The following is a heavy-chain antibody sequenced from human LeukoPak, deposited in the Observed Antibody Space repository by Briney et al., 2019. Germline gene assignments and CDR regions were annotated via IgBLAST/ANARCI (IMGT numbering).Heavy chain of an antibody. CDR2: IYTSGST. V-gene: IGHV4-61*02. CDR1: GGSISSGSYY. Sequence: SETLSLTCTVSGGSISSGSYYWSWIRQPAGKGLEWIGRIYTSGSTNYNPSLKSRVTISVDTSKNQFSLKLSSVTAADTAVYYCARDWGTSLDYWGQGTLVTVSS. J-gene: IGHJ4*02. D-gene: IGHD3-16*01. CDR3: ARDWGTSLDY.